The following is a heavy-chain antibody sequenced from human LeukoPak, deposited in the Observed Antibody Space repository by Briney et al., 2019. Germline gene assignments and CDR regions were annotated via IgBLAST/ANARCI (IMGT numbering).Heavy chain of an antibody. D-gene: IGHD4-17*01. Sequence: ISYDGSNKYYADSVKGRFTISRDNSKNTLYLQMNSLRAEDTAVYYCAKDLTDDYGDYGPDYWGQGTLVTVSS. CDR2: ISYDGSNK. J-gene: IGHJ4*02. V-gene: IGHV3-30*18. CDR3: AKDLTDDYGDYGPDY.